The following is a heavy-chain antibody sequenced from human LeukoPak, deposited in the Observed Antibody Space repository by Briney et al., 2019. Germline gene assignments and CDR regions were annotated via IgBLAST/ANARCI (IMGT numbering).Heavy chain of an antibody. Sequence: SETLSLTCTVSGASITSNFYYWGWIRQPPGKGLEWIGSIYYSGSTYYNPSLKSRVTISVDTSKNQFSLKLSSVTAADTAVYYCARERYGGNSESLYWGQGTLVTVSS. CDR3: ARERYGGNSESLY. V-gene: IGHV4-39*07. CDR2: IYYSGST. J-gene: IGHJ4*02. CDR1: GASITSNFYY. D-gene: IGHD4-23*01.